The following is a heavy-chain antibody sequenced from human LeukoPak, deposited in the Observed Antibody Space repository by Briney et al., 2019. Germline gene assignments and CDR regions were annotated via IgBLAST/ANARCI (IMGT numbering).Heavy chain of an antibody. D-gene: IGHD5-24*01. J-gene: IGHJ3*01. Sequence: SETLSLTCTVSGGSISSYYWSWIRQPPAKGLEWIGNIYRTGTTFLNPSLQSRLSMSVDTSKNTFSLNLKSVTAADTAVYYCARNGYNPVAYDFWGPGTVVTVSS. CDR2: IYRTGTT. V-gene: IGHV4-59*04. CDR1: GGSISSYY. CDR3: ARNGYNPVAYDF.